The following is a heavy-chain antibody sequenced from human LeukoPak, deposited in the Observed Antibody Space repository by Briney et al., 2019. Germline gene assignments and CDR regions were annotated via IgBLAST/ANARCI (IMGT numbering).Heavy chain of an antibody. J-gene: IGHJ3*02. Sequence: PGGSLRLSCAASGFTFSSYGMHWVRQAPGKGLEWVAVISYDGSNKYYADSVKGRFTISRDNAKNSLYLQMNSLRAEDTAVYYCASTEYSSSFSPDAFDIWGQGTMVTVSS. CDR1: GFTFSSYG. D-gene: IGHD6-13*01. CDR2: ISYDGSNK. CDR3: ASTEYSSSFSPDAFDI. V-gene: IGHV3-30*03.